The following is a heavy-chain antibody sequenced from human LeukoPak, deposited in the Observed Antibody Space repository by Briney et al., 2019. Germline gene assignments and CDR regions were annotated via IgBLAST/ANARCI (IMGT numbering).Heavy chain of an antibody. Sequence: QAGGSLRLSCAASGFTVSSNYISWVRQAPGKGLEWVSLIYSGGNTYYADSVKGRFTISRDNSKNTLYLQMNSLRAEDTAVYYCARGNIGGAFDIWGQGTMVTVSS. CDR3: ARGNIGGAFDI. CDR1: GFTVSSNY. V-gene: IGHV3-53*01. CDR2: IYSGGNT. D-gene: IGHD1/OR15-1a*01. J-gene: IGHJ3*02.